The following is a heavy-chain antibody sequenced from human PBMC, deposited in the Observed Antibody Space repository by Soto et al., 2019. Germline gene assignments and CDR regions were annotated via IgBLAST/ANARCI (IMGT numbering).Heavy chain of an antibody. CDR1: GGSISRYY. Sequence: QGQLQESGPELVKPSETLSLTCTVSGGSISRYYWSWIRQPPGRGLEWIGYIYYTGSTNYNPSHKSRVTMSVDTSKNQFSLKMRSVTAADTTVYYCASASLAAAGPGRFDPWGQGTLVTVSS. D-gene: IGHD6-13*01. CDR2: IYYTGST. J-gene: IGHJ5*02. V-gene: IGHV4-59*01. CDR3: ASASLAAAGPGRFDP.